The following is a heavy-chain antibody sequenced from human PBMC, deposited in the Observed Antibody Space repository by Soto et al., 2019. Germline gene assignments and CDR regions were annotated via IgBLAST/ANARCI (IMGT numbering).Heavy chain of an antibody. Sequence: GGSLRLSCAASGFTFSSYEMNWVRQAPGKGLEWVSHISSGGSSIYYADSVKGRFTISRDNAKNSVYLQMNSLRAEDTAVYYCARDIGVGPAGFDYWGQGTLVTVSS. J-gene: IGHJ4*02. V-gene: IGHV3-48*03. CDR1: GFTFSSYE. D-gene: IGHD2-2*01. CDR3: ARDIGVGPAGFDY. CDR2: ISSGGSSI.